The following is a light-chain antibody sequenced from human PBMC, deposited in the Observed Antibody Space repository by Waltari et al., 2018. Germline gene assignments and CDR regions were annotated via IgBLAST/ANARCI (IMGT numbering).Light chain of an antibody. CDR2: AAS. J-gene: IGKJ3*01. Sequence: DTQMAQSPSSLSASVGDTVTITCRASQSITTALNWYQQRPGQAPRLLIYAASSLPGGVPSRFSGSGSGTDFTLTINGLQPEDFATYYCQDSYSTLSFVFGPGTRVDVK. CDR1: QSITTA. CDR3: QDSYSTLSFV. V-gene: IGKV1-39*01.